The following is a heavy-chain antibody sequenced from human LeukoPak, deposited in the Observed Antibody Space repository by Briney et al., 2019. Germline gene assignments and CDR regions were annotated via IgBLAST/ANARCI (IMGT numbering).Heavy chain of an antibody. J-gene: IGHJ4*02. CDR3: ARGASFSEVSISVGVSLDY. Sequence: PSETLSLTCTVSGGSIGSGGYYWSWIRQHPGKGLEWIGYIYYSGSTYYNPSLKSRVTISVDTSKNQFSLKLSSVTAADTAVYYCARGASFSEVSISVGVSLDYWGQGTLVTVSS. V-gene: IGHV4-31*03. D-gene: IGHD2-21*01. CDR1: GGSIGSGGYY. CDR2: IYYSGST.